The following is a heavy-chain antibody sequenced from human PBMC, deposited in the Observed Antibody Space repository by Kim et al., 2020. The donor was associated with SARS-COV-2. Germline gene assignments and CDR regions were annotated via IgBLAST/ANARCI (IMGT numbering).Heavy chain of an antibody. D-gene: IGHD6-6*01. CDR2: ISSSSSYI. Sequence: GGSLRLSCAASGFTFSSYSMNWVRQAPGKGLEWVSSISSSSSYIYYADSVKGRFTISRDNAKNSLYLQMNSLRAEDTAVYYCARDREQLVGWYYYYCYMDVWGKGTTVTVSS. J-gene: IGHJ6*03. V-gene: IGHV3-21*01. CDR1: GFTFSSYS. CDR3: ARDREQLVGWYYYYCYMDV.